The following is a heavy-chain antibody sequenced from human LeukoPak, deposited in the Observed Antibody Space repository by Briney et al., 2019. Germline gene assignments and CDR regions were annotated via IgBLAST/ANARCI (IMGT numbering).Heavy chain of an antibody. D-gene: IGHD3-10*01. CDR3: ARGRNYYGSGSSIGWFDP. V-gene: IGHV1-8*02. Sequence: GASVKVSCKASGYTFTSYDINWVRQATGQGLEWMGWMNPNSGNTGYAQKFQGRVTMTRNTSISTAYMELSSLRSEDTAVYYCARGRNYYGSGSSIGWFDPWGQGTLVTVSS. J-gene: IGHJ5*02. CDR2: MNPNSGNT. CDR1: GYTFTSYD.